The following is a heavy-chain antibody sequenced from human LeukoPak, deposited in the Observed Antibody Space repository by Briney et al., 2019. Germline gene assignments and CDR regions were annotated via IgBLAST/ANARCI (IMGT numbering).Heavy chain of an antibody. CDR1: GGSISSSSYY. Sequence: SETLSLTCTVSGGSISSSSYYWGWIRQPPGKGLEWIGSIYYSGSTYYNPSLKSRVTISVDTSKNQFSLQLNSVTPEDTAVYYCARDLSSIVPLGYFDYWGQGTLVTVSS. CDR3: ARDLSSIVPLGYFDY. D-gene: IGHD1-26*01. CDR2: IYYSGST. V-gene: IGHV4-39*02. J-gene: IGHJ4*02.